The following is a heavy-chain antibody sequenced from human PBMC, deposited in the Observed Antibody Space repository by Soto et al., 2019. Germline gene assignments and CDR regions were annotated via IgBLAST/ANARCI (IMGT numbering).Heavy chain of an antibody. CDR2: IYYSGST. D-gene: IGHD2-15*01. Sequence: SETLSLTCTVSGGSVSSGSYYWSWIRQPPGKGLEWIGYIYYSGSTNYNPSLKSRVTISVDTSKNQFSLKLSSVTAADTAVYYCARDPYCSGGSCYPWFDPWGQGTLVTVSS. CDR3: ARDPYCSGGSCYPWFDP. J-gene: IGHJ5*02. CDR1: GGSVSSGSYY. V-gene: IGHV4-61*01.